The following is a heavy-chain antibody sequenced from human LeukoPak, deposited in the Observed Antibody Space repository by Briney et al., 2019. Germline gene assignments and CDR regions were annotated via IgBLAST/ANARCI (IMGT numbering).Heavy chain of an antibody. CDR1: GYSISSGYY. J-gene: IGHJ6*03. Sequence: PSETLSLTCAVSGYSISSGYYWGWIRQPPGKGPEWIGSIYHSGSTYYNPSLKSRVTISVDTSKNQFSLKLSSVTAADTAVYYCARRPHYYYYMDVWGKGTTVTVSS. D-gene: IGHD1-14*01. V-gene: IGHV4-38-2*01. CDR2: IYHSGST. CDR3: ARRPHYYYYMDV.